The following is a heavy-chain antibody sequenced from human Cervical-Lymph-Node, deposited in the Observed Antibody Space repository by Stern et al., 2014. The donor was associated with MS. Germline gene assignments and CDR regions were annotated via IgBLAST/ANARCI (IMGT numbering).Heavy chain of an antibody. V-gene: IGHV1-69*12. D-gene: IGHD2-15*01. Sequence: QVQLVQSGAEVKKPGSSVTVSCKASGGTFSSYAVNWVRQAPGKGLEWVGGIIPTSGTAKYAQKFQGRVTVTAAESMTTVYMELSSLRSDDTAVYYCASNLLGYCSGGTCYSDKWGQGTLVTVSA. CDR2: IIPTSGTA. CDR1: GGTFSSYA. CDR3: ASNLLGYCSGGTCYSDK. J-gene: IGHJ4*02.